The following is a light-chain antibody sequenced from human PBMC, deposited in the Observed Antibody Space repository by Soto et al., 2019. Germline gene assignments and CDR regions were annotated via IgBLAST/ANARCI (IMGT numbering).Light chain of an antibody. J-gene: IGLJ1*01. CDR3: SSYVASDVFV. Sequence: QSVLTQRPSGYGSTAQSVRISCTGTRRDVGGYIYAAWYQQHQGKAPKLMIYEVTKRPSGVPDRFSGSKSGNTAFLTVSGLQPGDEADYYCSSYVASDVFVFGTGTKVTVL. V-gene: IGLV2-8*01. CDR1: RRDVGGYIY. CDR2: EVT.